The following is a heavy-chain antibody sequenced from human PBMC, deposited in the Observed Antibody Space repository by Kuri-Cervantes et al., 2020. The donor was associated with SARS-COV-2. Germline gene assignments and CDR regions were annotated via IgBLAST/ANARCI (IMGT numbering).Heavy chain of an antibody. CDR1: GFTFSSYW. CDR3: ARIPGYSSGWLAFDI. V-gene: IGHV3-74*01. J-gene: IGHJ3*02. CDR2: INSDGSST. D-gene: IGHD6-19*01. Sequence: GGSLRLSCAASGFTFSSYWMHWVRQAPGKGLVWVSRINSDGSSTSYADSVKGRFTISRDNAKNSLYLQMNSLRAEDTAVYYCARIPGYSSGWLAFDIWGQGTMVTVSS.